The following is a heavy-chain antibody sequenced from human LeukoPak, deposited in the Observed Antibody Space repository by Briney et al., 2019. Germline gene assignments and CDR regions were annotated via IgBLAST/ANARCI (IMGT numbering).Heavy chain of an antibody. V-gene: IGHV3-23*01. CDR1: GFSFGINT. D-gene: IGHD6-6*01. Sequence: PGGSLRLSCAASGFSFGINTMNWVRQTPERGLEWVSSISDSGYKTYYADSVKGRFTISRDNSKNTLYLQMNSLRAEDTAVYYCASHRSSSSSNWGQGTLVTVSS. J-gene: IGHJ4*02. CDR2: ISDSGYKT. CDR3: ASHRSSSSSN.